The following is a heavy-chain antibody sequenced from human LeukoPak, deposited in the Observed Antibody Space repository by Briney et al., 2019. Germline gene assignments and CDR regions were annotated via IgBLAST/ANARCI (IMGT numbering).Heavy chain of an antibody. J-gene: IGHJ5*02. CDR3: AREKNYGSGSDWFDP. CDR2: IYYSGST. D-gene: IGHD3-10*01. CDR1: GGSISSYY. V-gene: IGHV4-59*12. Sequence: SETLSLTCTVSGGSISSYYWSWIRQPPGKGLEWIGYIYYSGSTNYNPSLKSRVTISVDTSKNQFSLKLRSVTAADTAVYYCAREKNYGSGSDWFDPWGQGTLVTVSS.